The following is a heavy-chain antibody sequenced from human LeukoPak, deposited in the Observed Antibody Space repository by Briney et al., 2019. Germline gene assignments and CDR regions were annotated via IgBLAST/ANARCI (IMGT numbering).Heavy chain of an antibody. CDR1: GFIFTNYW. CDR2: IKADGSDK. Sequence: PGGSLRLSCIGSGFIFTNYWMSWVRQAPGKGLEWVASIKADGSDKYYVDSVKGRFTISRDNTKNSLYVQMSSLRAEDTAAYYCARLKDAVTIFDCWGQGILVTVSS. D-gene: IGHD4-17*01. CDR3: ARLKDAVTIFDC. V-gene: IGHV3-7*01. J-gene: IGHJ5*01.